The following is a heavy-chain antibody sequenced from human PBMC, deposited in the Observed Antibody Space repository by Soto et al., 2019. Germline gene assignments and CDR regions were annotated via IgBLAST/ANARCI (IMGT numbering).Heavy chain of an antibody. CDR3: ARDRVANGNNYDYFDL. Sequence: QVQLVESGGGVVQPGRSLRLSCAASKFTFSTFAIHWVRQAPGKGLEWVAVISYDGTNKYYSDSVKGRFTISRDNSKSTLCLQLNSLRDEYTSVYYCARDRVANGNNYDYFDLCCQGTLVTVSS. CDR1: KFTFSTFA. CDR2: ISYDGTNK. J-gene: IGHJ4*02. D-gene: IGHD5-12*01. V-gene: IGHV3-30-3*01.